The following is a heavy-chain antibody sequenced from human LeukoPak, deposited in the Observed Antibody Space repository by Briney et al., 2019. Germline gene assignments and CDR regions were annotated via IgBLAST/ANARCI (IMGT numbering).Heavy chain of an antibody. CDR2: ISYDGSNK. CDR1: GFTFSSYG. Sequence: GGSLRLSCAASGFTFSSYGMHWVRQAPGKGLEWVAVISYDGSNKYYADSVKGRFTISRDNSKNTLYLQMNSLRAEDTAVYYCAKDSSGWLGPTDYWGQGTLVTVSS. CDR3: AKDSSGWLGPTDY. V-gene: IGHV3-30*18. J-gene: IGHJ4*02. D-gene: IGHD6-19*01.